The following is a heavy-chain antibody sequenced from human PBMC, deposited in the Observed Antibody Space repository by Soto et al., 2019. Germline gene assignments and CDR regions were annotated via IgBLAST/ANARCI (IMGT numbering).Heavy chain of an antibody. CDR3: AKGVVVVAATYFDY. CDR1: GFTFDDYA. CDR2: ISWNSGSI. V-gene: IGHV3-9*01. J-gene: IGHJ4*02. D-gene: IGHD2-15*01. Sequence: LRLSCAASGFTFDDYAMHWVRQAPGKGPEWVSGISWNSGSIGYADSVKGRFTISRDNAKNSLYLQMSSLRAEDTALYYCAKGVVVVAATYFDYWGQGTLVTVSS.